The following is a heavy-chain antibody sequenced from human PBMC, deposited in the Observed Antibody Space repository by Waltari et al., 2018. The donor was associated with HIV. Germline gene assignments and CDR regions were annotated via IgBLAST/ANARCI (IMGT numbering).Heavy chain of an antibody. D-gene: IGHD2-2*02. CDR2: TNLNNGAT. CDR3: ARPPQAIGVGAWHGMDV. CDR1: GYTFTGYY. Sequence: QVQLVQSGAEVKKPGASVKISCKTSGYTFTGYYMQWVRQAPGQGLEWMGWTNLNNGATKYAKNFQGRVTMTRDTSISTADMELSRLTSDDTAVYYCARPPQAIGVGAWHGMDVWGQGTTVTVSS. J-gene: IGHJ6*02. V-gene: IGHV1-2*02.